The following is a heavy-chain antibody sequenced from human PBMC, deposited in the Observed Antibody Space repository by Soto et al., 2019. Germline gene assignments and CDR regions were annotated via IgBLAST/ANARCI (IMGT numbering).Heavy chain of an antibody. V-gene: IGHV1-24*01. D-gene: IGHD2-21*01. CDR2: FDPEDGET. CDR1: GYTLTELS. Sequence: ASVKVSCKVSGYTLTELSMHCVRQAPGKGLEWMGGFDPEDGETIYAQKFQGRVTMTEDTSTDTAYMELSSLRSEETAVSYCYVSYCGGESYPNPLRIWGQGTLVTVSS. J-gene: IGHJ4*02. CDR3: YVSYCGGESYPNPLRI.